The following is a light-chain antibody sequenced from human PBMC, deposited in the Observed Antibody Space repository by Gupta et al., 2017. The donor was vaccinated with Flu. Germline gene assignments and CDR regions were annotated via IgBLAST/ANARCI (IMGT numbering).Light chain of an antibody. Sequence: VLTQSPGTLSLSPGERATLSCRASQTVGTYLVWYQQRPGQAPRLLIYDSSKRATGIPARFSGRGSGTDFTLTIDSLEPEDFAVYYCQHRSNWALTFGGGTKVEIK. V-gene: IGKV3-11*01. CDR2: DSS. J-gene: IGKJ4*01. CDR1: QTVGTY. CDR3: QHRSNWALT.